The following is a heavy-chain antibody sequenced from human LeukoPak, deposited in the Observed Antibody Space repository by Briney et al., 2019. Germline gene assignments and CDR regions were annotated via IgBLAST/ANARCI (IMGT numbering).Heavy chain of an antibody. CDR2: IYYSGST. CDR1: GGSISSSSYY. J-gene: IGHJ3*02. CDR3: ARWEVRLNAFEM. D-gene: IGHD3-10*01. V-gene: IGHV4-39*01. Sequence: SETLSLTCTVSGGSISSSSYYWGWIRQPPGKGLESIGSIYYSGSTYYNPSLKSRVTISVDTSKNQFSLKLSSVTAADTAVYYCARWEVRLNAFEMWGQGTMVTVSS.